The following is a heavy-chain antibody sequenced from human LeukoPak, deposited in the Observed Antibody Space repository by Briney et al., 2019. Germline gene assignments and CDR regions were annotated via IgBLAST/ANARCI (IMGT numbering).Heavy chain of an antibody. CDR3: AKDRGLWFGELYRHPDY. J-gene: IGHJ4*02. CDR1: GFTFSSYG. Sequence: GGSLRLSCAASGFTFSSYGMHWVRQAPGKGPEWVAVISYDGGDKYYADSVKGRFTISRDNSRNTLYLQMNSLRAEDTAVYYCAKDRGLWFGELYRHPDYWGQGILVTVSS. D-gene: IGHD3-10*01. V-gene: IGHV3-30*18. CDR2: ISYDGGDK.